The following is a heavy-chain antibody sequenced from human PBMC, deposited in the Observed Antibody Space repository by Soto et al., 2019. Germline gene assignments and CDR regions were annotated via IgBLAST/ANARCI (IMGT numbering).Heavy chain of an antibody. CDR1: GFTFSSYG. CDR2: IWDDGSNK. V-gene: IGHV3-33*01. J-gene: IGHJ3*02. CDR3: ARELFAVVTAAFGI. D-gene: IGHD2-21*02. Sequence: QVQLLESGGGVVQPGRSLRLSCAASGFTFSSYGMHWVRQAPGKGLEWVAVIWDDGSNKYYADSVKGRFTISRDNSKNTLYLQINHLRAEDTAVYYCARELFAVVTAAFGIWGQGTMVTVS.